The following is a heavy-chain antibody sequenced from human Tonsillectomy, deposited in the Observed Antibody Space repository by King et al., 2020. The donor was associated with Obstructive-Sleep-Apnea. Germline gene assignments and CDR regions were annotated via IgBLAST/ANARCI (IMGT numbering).Heavy chain of an antibody. D-gene: IGHD3-3*01. J-gene: IGHJ3*02. Sequence: QVQLQQWGAGLLKSSETLSLTCAVYVGSFSVYYWSWIRQPPWEGLDWIGEIRHSGRTTYNPSLKSRVTLSVDTSKNQFSLKLSSVTAADTAVYYCARVETNDAFDIWGQGTMVTVSS. V-gene: IGHV4-34*01. CDR1: VGSFSVYY. CDR2: IRHSGRT. CDR3: ARVETNDAFDI.